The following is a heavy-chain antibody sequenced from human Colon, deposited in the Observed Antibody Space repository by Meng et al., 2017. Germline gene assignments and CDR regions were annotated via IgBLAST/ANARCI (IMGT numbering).Heavy chain of an antibody. CDR3: ARDGSYGLDLDF. Sequence: QVQWVKSGTEVKKPGASVKVSCKTSGYTFTGYYMQWVRQAPGQGLEWLGRIHPNTGATNYAQKFQDRVTMTRDTSISTVYMELNTLTSDDTAVYYCARDGSYGLDLDFWGQGTLVTVSS. CDR2: IHPNTGAT. V-gene: IGHV1-2*06. D-gene: IGHD3-3*01. J-gene: IGHJ4*02. CDR1: GYTFTGYY.